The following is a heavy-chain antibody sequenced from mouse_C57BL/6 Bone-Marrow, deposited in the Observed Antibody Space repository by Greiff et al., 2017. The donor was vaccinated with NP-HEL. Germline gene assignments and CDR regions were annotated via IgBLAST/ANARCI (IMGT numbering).Heavy chain of an antibody. Sequence: VQLQQSGPGLVQPSQSLSITCTVSGFSLTSYGVHWVRQPPGKGLAWLGEIWRGGSTAYNAAFISRLSISKDNSKSQVFFKMNSLQADDTAIYYCAKNYYGSSWGAWFAYWGQGTLVTVSA. CDR1: GFSLTSYG. V-gene: IGHV2-4*01. D-gene: IGHD1-1*01. CDR3: AKNYYGSSWGAWFAY. CDR2: IWRGGST. J-gene: IGHJ3*01.